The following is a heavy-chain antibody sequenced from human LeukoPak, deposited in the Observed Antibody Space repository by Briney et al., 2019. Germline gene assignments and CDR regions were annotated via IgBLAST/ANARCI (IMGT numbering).Heavy chain of an antibody. D-gene: IGHD3-10*01. CDR3: ARGLVLLWFGEPKPFDY. J-gene: IGHJ4*02. CDR2: INPNSGDT. CDR1: GYTFTGYY. V-gene: IGHV1-2*02. Sequence: ASVKVSCKASGYTFTGYYMHWVRQAPGQGLEWMGWINPNSGDTNYAQKFQGRVTMTRDTSISTAYMELSRLRSDDTAVYYCARGLVLLWFGEPKPFDYWGQGTLVTVSS.